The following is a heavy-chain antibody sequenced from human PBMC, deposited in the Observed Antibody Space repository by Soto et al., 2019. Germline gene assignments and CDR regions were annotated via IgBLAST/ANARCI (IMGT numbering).Heavy chain of an antibody. CDR1: GFTFTSSA. CDR3: ARGLGLYYFDY. Sequence: SVKVSCKASGFTFTSSAVQWARQARGQRLEWIGWIVVGSGNTNYAKKFQERVNITRDMSTSTAYMELSSLRSEDTAVYYCARGLGLYYFDYWGQGTLVTVSS. D-gene: IGHD1-26*01. CDR2: IVVGSGNT. V-gene: IGHV1-58*01. J-gene: IGHJ4*02.